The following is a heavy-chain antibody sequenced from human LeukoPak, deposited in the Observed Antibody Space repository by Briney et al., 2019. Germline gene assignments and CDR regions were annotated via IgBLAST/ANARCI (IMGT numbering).Heavy chain of an antibody. CDR1: GFTLSSYA. CDR3: ALIAAAAHFDC. D-gene: IGHD6-13*01. J-gene: IGHJ4*02. Sequence: GRSLRLSCAASGFTLSSYAMSWVRQAPGKGLEWVSAIGGSGGSTYYADSVKGRFTISRDNSKNTLYLQMNSLRAEDTAVYYCALIAAAAHFDCWGQGTLVTVSS. V-gene: IGHV3-23*01. CDR2: IGGSGGST.